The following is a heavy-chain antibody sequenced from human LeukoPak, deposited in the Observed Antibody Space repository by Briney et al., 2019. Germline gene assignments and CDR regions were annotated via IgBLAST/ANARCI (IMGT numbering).Heavy chain of an antibody. D-gene: IGHD3-10*01. Sequence: SVKVSCKASGGTFSSYSISWVRQAPGQGLEWMGRIIPIFGIANYAQKFQGRVTITADKSTSTAYMALSSLRSEDTAVYYCARAGSGHYYYYGMDVWGQGTTVTVSS. CDR3: ARAGSGHYYYYGMDV. CDR2: IIPIFGIA. J-gene: IGHJ6*01. V-gene: IGHV1-69*04. CDR1: GGTFSSYS.